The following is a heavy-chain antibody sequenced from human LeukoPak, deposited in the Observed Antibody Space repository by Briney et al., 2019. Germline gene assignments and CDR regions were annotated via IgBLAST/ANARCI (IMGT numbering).Heavy chain of an antibody. V-gene: IGHV1-2*02. Sequence: ASVKVSCKASGYTFTGYYMHWVRQAPGQGLEWMGWINPNSGGTNYAQKFQGRVTMTRDTSISTAYMELSRLRSDDTAVYYCARSYGSGSPKAEYFQHWGQGTLVTVSS. CDR3: ARSYGSGSPKAEYFQH. CDR1: GYTFTGYY. D-gene: IGHD3-10*01. J-gene: IGHJ1*01. CDR2: INPNSGGT.